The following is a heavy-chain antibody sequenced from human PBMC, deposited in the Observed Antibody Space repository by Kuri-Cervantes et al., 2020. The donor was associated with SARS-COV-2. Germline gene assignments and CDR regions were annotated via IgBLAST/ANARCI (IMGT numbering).Heavy chain of an antibody. CDR3: ARERRGYGMDV. J-gene: IGHJ6*02. D-gene: IGHD3-16*01. Sequence: GGSLRLSCAASGFTFSSYAMSWVRQAPGKGLEWVSAISGSGGSTYYADSVKGRFTISRDNSNNTLYLQLHSLRPEDTAVYYCARERRGYGMDVWGQGTTVTVSS. CDR2: ISGSGGST. V-gene: IGHV3-23*01. CDR1: GFTFSSYA.